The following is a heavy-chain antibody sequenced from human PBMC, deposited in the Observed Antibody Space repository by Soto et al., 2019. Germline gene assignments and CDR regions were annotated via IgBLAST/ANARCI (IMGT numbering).Heavy chain of an antibody. Sequence: GGSLRLSCAASGFTFSSYWMHWFRQAPGKGLMWVSRINIGGGTTTYADSVKGRFTISRDNAKNTLYLQMNGLRAEDTAVYYCARDQTIYYYSSGYYGGVDHGGQETLVTVS. CDR3: ARDQTIYYYSSGYYGGVDH. J-gene: IGHJ4*02. V-gene: IGHV3-74*01. CDR1: GFTFSSYW. CDR2: INIGGGTT. D-gene: IGHD3-22*01.